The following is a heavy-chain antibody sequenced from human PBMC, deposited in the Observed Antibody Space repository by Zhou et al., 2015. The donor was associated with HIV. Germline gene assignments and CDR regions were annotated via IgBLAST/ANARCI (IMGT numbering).Heavy chain of an antibody. J-gene: IGHJ6*02. Sequence: QVQLVQSGAEVKKPGASVKVSCKVSGYTLTELSMHWVRQAPGKGLEWMGGFDPEDGETIYAQKFQGRVTMTEDTSTDTAYMELSSLRSEDTAVYYCATGTQLYYGSGSPRNGMDVWGQGTTVTVSS. CDR1: GYTLTELS. V-gene: IGHV1-24*01. CDR2: FDPEDGET. D-gene: IGHD3-10*01. CDR3: ATGTQLYYGSGSPRNGMDV.